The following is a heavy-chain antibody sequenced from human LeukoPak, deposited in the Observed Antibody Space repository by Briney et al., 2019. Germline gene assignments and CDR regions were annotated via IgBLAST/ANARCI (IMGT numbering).Heavy chain of an antibody. CDR1: GGSISSSDYY. CDR2: IYYSGIT. V-gene: IGHV4-39*01. J-gene: IGHJ5*01. D-gene: IGHD3-10*01. Sequence: SETLSLTCTVSGGSISSSDYYWGWIRQPPGKGLEWIGNIYYSGITFYNPSLKSRVAISVDTSKNQLSLKLASVTAADTAVYYWARRIVNSGGHDSWGQGNPVTVFS. CDR3: ARRIVNSGGHDS.